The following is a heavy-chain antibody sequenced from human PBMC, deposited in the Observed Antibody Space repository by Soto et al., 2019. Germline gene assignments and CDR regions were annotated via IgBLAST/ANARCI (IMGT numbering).Heavy chain of an antibody. D-gene: IGHD3-22*01. CDR1: GYRFTSYG. J-gene: IGHJ6*02. Sequence: QAQLVQSGPEVKKPGASVKVSCKASGYRFTSYGISWVRQAPGQGIEWLGWISAYDDNTKYAQTLQGTVSMSTDTSTNTANMELRSLRSDDTSMYYCARGGYYDSSGSRNYHYYGMNVWGQGTKVTVSS. V-gene: IGHV1-18*01. CDR2: ISAYDDNT. CDR3: ARGGYYDSSGSRNYHYYGMNV.